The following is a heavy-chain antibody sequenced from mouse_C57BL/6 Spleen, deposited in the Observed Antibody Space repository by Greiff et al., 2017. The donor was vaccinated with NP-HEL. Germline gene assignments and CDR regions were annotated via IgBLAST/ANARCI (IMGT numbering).Heavy chain of an antibody. Sequence: DVKLVESGGGLVKPGGSLKLSCAASGFTFSDYGMHWVRQAPEKGLEWVAYISSGSSTIYYADTVKGRFTISRDNAKNTLFLQMTSLRSEDTAMYYCARRAQATPYYFDYWGQGTTLTVSS. CDR2: ISSGSSTI. CDR3: ARRAQATPYYFDY. CDR1: GFTFSDYG. D-gene: IGHD3-2*02. V-gene: IGHV5-17*01. J-gene: IGHJ2*01.